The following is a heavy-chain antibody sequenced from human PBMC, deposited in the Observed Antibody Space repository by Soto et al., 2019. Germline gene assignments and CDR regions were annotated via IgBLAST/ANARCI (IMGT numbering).Heavy chain of an antibody. V-gene: IGHV3-15*01. D-gene: IGHD2-8*01. Sequence: EVQLVESGGGLVKPGGSLRLSCVASGFTFNNAWMSWVRQAPGKGLEWVGRIKSKTDGGTTEYAAPVKGTFTISRDDLKDTRYLQMNSLNTVDTAMYYCTTAPGVNLLFWGEGTLVTVSS. CDR1: GFTFNNAW. J-gene: IGHJ4*02. CDR3: TTAPGVNLLF. CDR2: IKSKTDGGTT.